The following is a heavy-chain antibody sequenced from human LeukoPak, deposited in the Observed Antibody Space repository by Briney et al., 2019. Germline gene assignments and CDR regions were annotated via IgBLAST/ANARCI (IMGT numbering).Heavy chain of an antibody. CDR2: ISYDGNYQ. D-gene: IGHD1-26*01. Sequence: GGSLRLSCAVSGFTFSNYALHWARQPPGKGLEWVAVISYDGNYQYYADSVKVRFTVSRDDSQNTLFLQMNDLRPDDTAVYYCARVLGVGYGATNLAYWGQGTLVTVSS. J-gene: IGHJ4*02. CDR3: ARVLGVGYGATNLAY. CDR1: GFTFSNYA. V-gene: IGHV3-30-3*01.